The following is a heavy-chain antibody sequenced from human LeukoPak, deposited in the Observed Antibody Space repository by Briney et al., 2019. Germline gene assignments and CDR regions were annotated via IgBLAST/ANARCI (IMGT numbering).Heavy chain of an antibody. CDR3: ARDGWVRGVIRRTYYYYYMDV. J-gene: IGHJ6*03. V-gene: IGHV3-30*03. CDR1: GFTVSSNY. D-gene: IGHD3-10*01. Sequence: PGGSLRLSCAASGFTVSSNYMSWVRQAPGKGLEWVAVISYDGSKYYADSVKGRFTISRDNSKNTLYLQMNSLRAEDTAVYYCARDGWVRGVIRRTYYYYYMDVWGKGTTVTVSS. CDR2: ISYDGSK.